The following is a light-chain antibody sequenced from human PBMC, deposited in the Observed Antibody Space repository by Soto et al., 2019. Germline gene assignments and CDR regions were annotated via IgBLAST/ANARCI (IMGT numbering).Light chain of an antibody. J-gene: IGKJ2*01. CDR2: GAS. CDR3: QQYNTYSYT. V-gene: IGKV1-5*01. CDR1: QSVSSW. Sequence: DIQMTQSPSTLSASVGDRVTITCRASQSVSSWLAWYQQKPGKAPKLLIYGASTLESGVPSRFSGSGSGTDFILTISSLQPDDFATYYCQQYNTYSYTFGQGTNLEIK.